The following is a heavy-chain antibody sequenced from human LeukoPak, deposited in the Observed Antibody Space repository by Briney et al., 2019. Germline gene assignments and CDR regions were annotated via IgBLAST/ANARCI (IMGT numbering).Heavy chain of an antibody. CDR2: INPSGGST. J-gene: IGHJ4*02. CDR3: ANSETVTMLRGVVTKLSLDY. V-gene: IGHV1-46*01. Sequence: ASVKVSCKASGYTFTSYYMHWVRQAPGQGLEWMGIINPSGGSTSYAQKFQGRVTMTRDTSTSTVYMELSSLRSEDTAVYYCANSETVTMLRGVVTKLSLDYWGQGTLVTVSS. D-gene: IGHD3-10*01. CDR1: GYTFTSYY.